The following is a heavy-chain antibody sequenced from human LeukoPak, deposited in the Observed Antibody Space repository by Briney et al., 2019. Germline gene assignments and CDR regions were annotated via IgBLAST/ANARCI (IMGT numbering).Heavy chain of an antibody. D-gene: IGHD4-11*01. Sequence: PSETLSLTCSVSGGSISSLYWNWLRQPPGKGLEWIGFIYHSGSVTFNPSLKTRGTMSVDTSKNQVSLKLTSVTAADTAVYYCAKSRLGTDTSTVHSFVYWGQGSLVTVSS. CDR1: GGSISSLY. V-gene: IGHV4-59*11. J-gene: IGHJ4*02. CDR3: AKSRLGTDTSTVHSFVY. CDR2: IYHSGSV.